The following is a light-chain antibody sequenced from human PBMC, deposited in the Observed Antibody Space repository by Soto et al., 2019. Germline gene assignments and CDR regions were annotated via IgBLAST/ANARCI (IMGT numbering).Light chain of an antibody. J-gene: IGKJ1*01. V-gene: IGKV3-20*01. CDR2: GAS. Sequence: EMVLTQSPGTLSLSPGERATLSGRASQSVSSSYLAWYQHKPGQAPRLLIYGASSRTTGIADRFSGSGSGTNFTLTISSLEHENSAVYYCQQYGSSPWTFGQGTKVDIK. CDR3: QQYGSSPWT. CDR1: QSVSSSY.